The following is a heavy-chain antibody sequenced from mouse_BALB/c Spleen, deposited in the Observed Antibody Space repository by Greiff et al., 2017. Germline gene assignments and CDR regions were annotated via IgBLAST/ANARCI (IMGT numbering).Heavy chain of an antibody. CDR1: GYAFSSSW. J-gene: IGHJ4*01. CDR3: ARSTTVVASYYYAMDY. D-gene: IGHD1-1*01. CDR2: IYPGDGDT. Sequence: QVQLKQSGPELVKPGASVKISCKASGYAFSSSWMNWVKQRPGQGLEWIGRIYPGDGDTNYNGKFKGKATLTADKSSSTAYMQLSSLTSVDSAVYFCARSTTVVASYYYAMDYWGQGTSVTVSS. V-gene: IGHV1-82*01.